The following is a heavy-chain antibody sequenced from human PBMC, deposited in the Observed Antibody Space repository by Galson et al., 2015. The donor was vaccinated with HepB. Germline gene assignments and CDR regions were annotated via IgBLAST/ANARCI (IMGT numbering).Heavy chain of an antibody. Sequence: SLRLSCAASGFTVSRNYMTWVRQAPGKGLEWVSVIYSGGSTYYADSVKGRFTISRDNSKNTVYLQMNSLRAEDTAVYYCATASAYAFDVWGQGTMVTVSS. CDR2: IYSGGST. J-gene: IGHJ3*01. V-gene: IGHV3-66*02. D-gene: IGHD2-2*01. CDR3: ATASAYAFDV. CDR1: GFTVSRNY.